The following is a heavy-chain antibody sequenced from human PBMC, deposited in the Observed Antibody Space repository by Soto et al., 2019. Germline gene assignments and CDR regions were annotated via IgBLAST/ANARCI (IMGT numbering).Heavy chain of an antibody. Sequence: QVQLVQSGAEVKKPGASVKVSCKASGYTFTSYGISWVRQAPGQGLEWMGWISAYNGNTNYAQKLQGRVTMTTDTSTSTAYMERRSLRSDDTAVYDCARSHYYYDSSGYSYYFDYWGQGTLVTVSS. J-gene: IGHJ4*02. CDR2: ISAYNGNT. CDR3: ARSHYYYDSSGYSYYFDY. D-gene: IGHD3-22*01. CDR1: GYTFTSYG. V-gene: IGHV1-18*01.